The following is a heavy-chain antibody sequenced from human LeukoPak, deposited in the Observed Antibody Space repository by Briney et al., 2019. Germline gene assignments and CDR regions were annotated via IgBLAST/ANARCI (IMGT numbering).Heavy chain of an antibody. V-gene: IGHV3-48*03. J-gene: IGHJ4*02. CDR1: GFTFSSYE. D-gene: IGHD5-12*01. CDR3: ARGLSGYATYFDY. CDR2: ISSSGGTI. Sequence: PGGSLRLSCAASGFTFSSYEMNWVRQAPGKGLEWLSYISSSGGTIYYADSVKGRFTISRDNAKNSLYLQMNSLRADDTAVYYCARGLSGYATYFDYWGQGTLVTVSS.